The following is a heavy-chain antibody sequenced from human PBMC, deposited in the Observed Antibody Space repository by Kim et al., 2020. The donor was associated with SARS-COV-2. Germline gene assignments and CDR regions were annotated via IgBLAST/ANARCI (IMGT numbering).Heavy chain of an antibody. CDR3: ARVPPYGDYDY. J-gene: IGHJ4*02. CDR1: GFTFSSYW. Sequence: GGSLRLSCAASGFTFSSYWMHWVRQAPGKGLVWVSRINNDGSSTNYADSVTGRFTVSRDNAQNTLYLQMNSLRAEDTAVYYCARVPPYGDYDYWGQGTL. CDR2: INNDGSST. V-gene: IGHV3-74*01. D-gene: IGHD4-17*01.